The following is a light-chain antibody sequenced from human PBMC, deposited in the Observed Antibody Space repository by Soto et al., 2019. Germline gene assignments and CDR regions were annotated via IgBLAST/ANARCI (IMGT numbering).Light chain of an antibody. V-gene: IGKV3-20*01. CDR1: QSVSSSY. CDR2: GAS. J-gene: IGKJ1*01. CDR3: QKYGDSPWT. Sequence: EIVLTQSPGTLSLSPGERATLYCRASQSVSSSYLAWYQQKPGQAPRLLIYGASSRATGIPDRFSGSGSGTDFTLTISRLEPEDFAVYYCQKYGDSPWTFGQGTKVDIK.